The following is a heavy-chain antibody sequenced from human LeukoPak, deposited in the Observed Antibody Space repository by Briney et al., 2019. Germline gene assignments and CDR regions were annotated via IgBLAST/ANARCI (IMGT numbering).Heavy chain of an antibody. V-gene: IGHV1-69*13. J-gene: IGHJ4*02. CDR1: GGTFSNYA. CDR3: AGAPRSIAAARPFDY. D-gene: IGHD6-13*01. CDR2: IIPIFGTA. Sequence: SVKVSCKASGGTFSNYAISWVRQAPGQGLEWMGGIIPIFGTANYAQKFQGRVTITADESTSTAYMELSSLRSEDTAVYYCAGAPRSIAAARPFDYWGQGTLVTVSS.